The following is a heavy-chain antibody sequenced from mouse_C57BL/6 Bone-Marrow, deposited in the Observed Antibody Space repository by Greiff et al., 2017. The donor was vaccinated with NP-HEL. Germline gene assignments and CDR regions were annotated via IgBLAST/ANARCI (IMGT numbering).Heavy chain of an antibody. J-gene: IGHJ1*03. V-gene: IGHV1-22*01. Sequence: EVQLQQSGPELVKPGASVKMSCKASGYTFTDYNMHWVKQSHGKSLEWIGYINPNNGGTSYNQKFKGKATLTVNKSSSTAYMELRSLTSEDSAVYYCARTSLTTVVATRWYFDVWGTGTTVTVSS. CDR3: ARTSLTTVVATRWYFDV. D-gene: IGHD1-1*01. CDR2: INPNNGGT. CDR1: GYTFTDYN.